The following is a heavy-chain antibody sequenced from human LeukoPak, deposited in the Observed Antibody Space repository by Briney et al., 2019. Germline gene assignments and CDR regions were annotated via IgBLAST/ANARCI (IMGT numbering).Heavy chain of an antibody. CDR2: ISAYNGNT. Sequence: ASVKVSCKASGYTFTSYGISWVRQAPGQGLEWMGWISAYNGNTNYAQKLQGRVTMTTDTSTSTAYMEPRSLRSDDTAVYYCARDTAIFGEVIGYYYMDVWGKGTTVTVSS. CDR3: ARDTAIFGEVIGYYYMDV. CDR1: GYTFTSYG. J-gene: IGHJ6*03. V-gene: IGHV1-18*01. D-gene: IGHD3-3*01.